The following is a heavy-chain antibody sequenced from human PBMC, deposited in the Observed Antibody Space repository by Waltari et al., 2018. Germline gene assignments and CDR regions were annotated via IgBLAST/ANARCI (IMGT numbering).Heavy chain of an antibody. CDR1: GFTFSSYT. D-gene: IGHD4-17*01. CDR3: ARAGYYGDYVFDY. CDR2: ISFTSSYI. Sequence: EVQLVASGGGLVKSGGSLRLSGAVSGFTFSSYTMNWVRQAPGKGLEWVSSISFTSSYIYYADSVKGRFTISRDNAKNSLFLQMNSLRAEDTAVYYCARAGYYGDYVFDYWGQGTLVTVSS. J-gene: IGHJ4*02. V-gene: IGHV3-21*01.